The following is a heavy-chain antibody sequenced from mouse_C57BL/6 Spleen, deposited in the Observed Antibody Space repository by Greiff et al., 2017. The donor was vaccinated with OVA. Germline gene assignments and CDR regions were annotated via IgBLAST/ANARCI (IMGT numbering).Heavy chain of an antibody. J-gene: IGHJ4*01. CDR2: IRNKANGYTT. V-gene: IGHV7-3*01. CDR1: GFTFTDYY. CDR3: ARFSNYAMDY. Sequence: EVQGVESGGGLVQPGGSLSLSCAASGFTFTDYYMSWVRQPPGKALEWLGFIRNKANGYTTESSASVKGRFTISRDNSQSILYLQMNALRAEDSDTYYCARFSNYAMDYWGQGTSVTVSS.